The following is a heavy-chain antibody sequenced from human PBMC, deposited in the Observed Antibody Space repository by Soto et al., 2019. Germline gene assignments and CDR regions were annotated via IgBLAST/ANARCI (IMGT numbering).Heavy chain of an antibody. CDR3: ARDAKSNVDKNRGDYDGMDV. Sequence: GGSLRLSCAASGFTFSDYYMSWIRQAPGKGLEWVSYISSSSSHTNYADSVKGRLTISRDNAKNSLYLQMNSLRAEDTAVYYCARDAKSNVDKNRGDYDGMDVWGQGTTVTVSS. D-gene: IGHD3-10*01. V-gene: IGHV3-11*06. CDR1: GFTFSDYY. J-gene: IGHJ6*02. CDR2: ISSSSSHT.